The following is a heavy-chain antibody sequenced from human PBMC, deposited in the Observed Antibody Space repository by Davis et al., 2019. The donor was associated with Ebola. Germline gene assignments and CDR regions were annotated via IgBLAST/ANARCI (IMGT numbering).Heavy chain of an antibody. V-gene: IGHV4-31*03. J-gene: IGHJ4*02. CDR2: IYYSGTT. Sequence: SETLSLTCSVAGGSISSGGYYWNWIRQHPGEGLEWIGIIYYSGTTHYNPSLKSRVIISRDTSKNQFSLKLSSVTAADTAVYYCARLDSSSCPDYWGQGTLVTVSS. D-gene: IGHD6-13*01. CDR3: ARLDSSSCPDY. CDR1: GGSISSGGYY.